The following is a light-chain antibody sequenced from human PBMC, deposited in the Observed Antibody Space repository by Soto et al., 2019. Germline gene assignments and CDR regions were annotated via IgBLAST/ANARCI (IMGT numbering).Light chain of an antibody. Sequence: SVLTQPPSASGTPGQIVVISCSGSSSNIGSNTVTWYQQLPGTAPKLLIYSTSQRSSGVPGRFSGSKSGASASLSISGLQSEDEADYYCAAWDDRLDVHVFGTGTKVTVL. J-gene: IGLJ1*01. CDR1: SSNIGSNT. V-gene: IGLV1-44*01. CDR2: STS. CDR3: AAWDDRLDVHV.